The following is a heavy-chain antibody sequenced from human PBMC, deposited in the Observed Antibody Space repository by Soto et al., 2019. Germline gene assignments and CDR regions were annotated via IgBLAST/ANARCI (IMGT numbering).Heavy chain of an antibody. CDR2: ISYSADKT. V-gene: IGHV3-23*01. J-gene: IGHJ3*01. D-gene: IGHD1-7*01. CDR3: ARRARTATTNWGAFDV. CDR1: GLTFNTYV. Sequence: EVQLLESGGGLVQPGGSLRLSCAASGLTFNTYVMNWVRQAPGKGLERVSTISYSADKTHYADSVKGRFTISRDNSRDTLFLQMNSLRADDAAVYYCARRARTATTNWGAFDVWGQGTMVTVSS.